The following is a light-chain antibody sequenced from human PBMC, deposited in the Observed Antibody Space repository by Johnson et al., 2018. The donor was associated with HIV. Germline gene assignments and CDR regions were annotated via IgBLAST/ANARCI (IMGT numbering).Light chain of an antibody. Sequence: QSVLTQPPSVSAAPGQKVTVSCSGSTSNIGNNYVSWYQQLPGTAPKLLIYENNKRPSGIPDRFSGSKSGTSATLGITGLPTGDEADYYCGTWDSSLSAYVFGTGNKVTVL. CDR2: ENN. V-gene: IGLV1-51*02. J-gene: IGLJ1*01. CDR1: TSNIGNNY. CDR3: GTWDSSLSAYV.